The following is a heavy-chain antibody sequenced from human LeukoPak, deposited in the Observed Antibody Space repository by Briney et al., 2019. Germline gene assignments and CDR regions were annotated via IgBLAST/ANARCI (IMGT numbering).Heavy chain of an antibody. J-gene: IGHJ3*02. CDR2: MYPGDSDT. CDR1: GYSFTSYW. Sequence: GESLKISCKGSGYSFTSYWIGWVRQMPGKGLEWMGIMYPGDSDTRYSPSLQGQVTISADKSISTAYLQWSSLKASDTAMYYCARPRGGQGDAFDIWGQGTMVTVSS. CDR3: ARPRGGQGDAFDI. V-gene: IGHV5-51*01. D-gene: IGHD2-15*01.